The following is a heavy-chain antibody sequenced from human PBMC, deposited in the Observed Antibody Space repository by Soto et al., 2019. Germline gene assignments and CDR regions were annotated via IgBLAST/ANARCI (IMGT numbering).Heavy chain of an antibody. CDR1: GYTFTGYY. J-gene: IGHJ6*02. CDR2: INPNSGGT. CDR3: ATRYYGILTGGDRYYYYGMDV. V-gene: IGHV1-2*04. Sequence: ASVKVSCKASGYTFTGYYMHWVRQAPGQGLEWMGWINPNSGGTNYAQKFQGWVTMTRDTSISTAYMELSRLRSDDTAVYYCATRYYGILTGGDRYYYYGMDVWGQGTTVTVSS. D-gene: IGHD3-9*01.